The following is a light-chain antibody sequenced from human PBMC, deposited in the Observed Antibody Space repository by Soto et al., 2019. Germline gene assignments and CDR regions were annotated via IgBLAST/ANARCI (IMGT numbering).Light chain of an antibody. V-gene: IGKV3-20*01. Sequence: EFVLTQSPGTLSLSPGERATLSCRASQSLANSFIAWYQQKPGQAPRLLIYDTSSRASSIPDRFSGSGSGTDFTLTISRLETEDFAVFYCQQYGTSEIIFXQGTRLEIK. CDR2: DTS. J-gene: IGKJ5*01. CDR3: QQYGTSEII. CDR1: QSLANSF.